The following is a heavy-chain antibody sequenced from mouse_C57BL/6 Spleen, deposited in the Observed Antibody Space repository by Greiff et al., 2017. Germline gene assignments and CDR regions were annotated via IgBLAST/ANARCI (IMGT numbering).Heavy chain of an antibody. Sequence: EVQLQQSGPVLVKPGASVKMSCKASGYTFTDYYMNWVKQSHGKSLEWIGVINPYNGGTSYNQKFKGKATLTVDKSSSKAYMELNSLTSEDSAVYSCARGPIYDGYYLFAYWGQGTLVTVSA. D-gene: IGHD2-3*01. J-gene: IGHJ3*01. CDR3: ARGPIYDGYYLFAY. V-gene: IGHV1-19*01. CDR1: GYTFTDYY. CDR2: INPYNGGT.